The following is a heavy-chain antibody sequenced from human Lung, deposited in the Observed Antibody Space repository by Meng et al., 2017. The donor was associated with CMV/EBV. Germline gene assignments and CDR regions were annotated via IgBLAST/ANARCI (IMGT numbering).Heavy chain of an antibody. D-gene: IGHD3-10*01. Sequence: GESLKISCKGSGYNFDNYWIGWVRQMPGKGLEWMGLIYPGDSDTRYSPVFQGQVTISADKSISTAYLQWSGLKASDTAMYYCARRGSTWFVDYWGQGTLVTVSS. CDR2: IYPGDSDT. V-gene: IGHV5-51*01. CDR1: GYNFDNYW. CDR3: ARRGSTWFVDY. J-gene: IGHJ4*02.